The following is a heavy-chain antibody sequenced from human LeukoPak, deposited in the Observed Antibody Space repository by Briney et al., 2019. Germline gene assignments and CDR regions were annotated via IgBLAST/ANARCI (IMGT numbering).Heavy chain of an antibody. V-gene: IGHV1-69*13. CDR2: IIPIFGTA. CDR1: GGTFSSYA. J-gene: IGHJ4*02. CDR3: ARVVRFGELYYFDY. D-gene: IGHD3-10*01. Sequence: ASVKVSCKASGGTFSSYAISWVRQAPGQGLEWMGGIIPIFGTANYAQKFQGRVTITADESTSTAYMELSSLRSEDTAVYYCARVVRFGELYYFDYRGQGTLVTVSS.